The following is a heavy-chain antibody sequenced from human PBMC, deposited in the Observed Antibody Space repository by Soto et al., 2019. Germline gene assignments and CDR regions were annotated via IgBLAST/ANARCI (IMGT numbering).Heavy chain of an antibody. J-gene: IGHJ4*02. CDR2: ISYDGSNK. CDR3: AKEEIGYYFDY. D-gene: IGHD3-22*01. CDR1: GFTFSSYG. V-gene: IGHV3-30*18. Sequence: GSLRLSCAASGFTFSSYGMHWVRQAPGKGLEWVAVISYDGSNKYYADSVKGRFTISRDNSKNTLYLQMNSLRAEDTAVYYCAKEEIGYYFDYWGQGTLVTVSS.